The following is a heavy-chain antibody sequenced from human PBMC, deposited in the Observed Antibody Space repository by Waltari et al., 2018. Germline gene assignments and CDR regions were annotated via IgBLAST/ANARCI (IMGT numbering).Heavy chain of an antibody. D-gene: IGHD5-18*01. Sequence: QVQLVQSGAEVKKPGASVKVSCKASGYTFTSYYMHLVRQAPGQGLAWMGIISRSGGSTSYAQKFQGRVTMTRETATSTVDRELISLRSEDTDVYYCARGPWKGTLDTYFDSWGQGTLVTVSS. J-gene: IGHJ4*02. CDR3: ARGPWKGTLDTYFDS. CDR1: GYTFTSYY. CDR2: ISRSGGST. V-gene: IGHV1-46*01.